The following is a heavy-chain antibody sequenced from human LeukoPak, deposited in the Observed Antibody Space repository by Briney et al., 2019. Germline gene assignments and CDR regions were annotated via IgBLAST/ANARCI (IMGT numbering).Heavy chain of an antibody. CDR3: TRSKTTVTTLFV. CDR1: GESFSNYY. CDR2: INHSGST. V-gene: IGHV4-34*01. D-gene: IGHD4-17*01. Sequence: SETLSLTCAVYGESFSNYYWNWIRQPPGKGLEWIGEINHSGSTNYNPSLKSRVTISIDTSKNQFSLKLSSVTAADTAVFYCTRSKTTVTTLFVWGQGTLVTVSS. J-gene: IGHJ4*02.